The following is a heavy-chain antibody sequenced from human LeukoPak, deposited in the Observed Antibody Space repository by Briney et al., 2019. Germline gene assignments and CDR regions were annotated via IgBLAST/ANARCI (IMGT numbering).Heavy chain of an antibody. J-gene: IGHJ4*02. CDR1: GGSISSGGYY. CDR3: ARVELSSTPDY. D-gene: IGHD1-7*01. Sequence: PSETLSLTCTVSGGSISSGGYYWSWIRQHPGKGLEWIGYIYYSGSTYYNPSLKSRVTISVDTSKNQFSLKLSSVTAADTAVYYCARVELSSTPDYWGQGTLVTVSS. CDR2: IYYSGST. V-gene: IGHV4-31*03.